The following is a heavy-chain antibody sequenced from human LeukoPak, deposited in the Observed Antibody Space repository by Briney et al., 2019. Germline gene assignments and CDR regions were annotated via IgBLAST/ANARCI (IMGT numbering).Heavy chain of an antibody. CDR2: INHSGST. D-gene: IGHD5-24*01. Sequence: PSETLSLTCAVYGGSFSGYYWSWIRQPPGKGLEWIGEINHSGSTNYDPSLKSRVTISVDTSKNQFSLKLSSVTAADTAVYYCARGEWGDGYNFHYWGQGTLVTVSS. CDR1: GGSFSGYY. CDR3: ARGEWGDGYNFHY. J-gene: IGHJ4*02. V-gene: IGHV4-34*01.